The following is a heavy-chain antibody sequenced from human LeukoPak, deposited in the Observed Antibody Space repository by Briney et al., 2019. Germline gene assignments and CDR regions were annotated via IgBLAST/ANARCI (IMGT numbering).Heavy chain of an antibody. CDR2: INPNSGGT. D-gene: IGHD6-19*01. CDR1: GYTFTGYY. J-gene: IGHJ6*03. CDR3: ARDIRAYSSGWYYYYYMDV. V-gene: IGHV1-2*02. Sequence: ASVKVSCKASGYTFTGYYMHWVRQAPGQGLEWMGWINPNSGGTNYAQKLQGRVTMTRDTSISTAYMELSRLRSDDTAVYYCARDIRAYSSGWYYYYYMDVWGKGTTVTISS.